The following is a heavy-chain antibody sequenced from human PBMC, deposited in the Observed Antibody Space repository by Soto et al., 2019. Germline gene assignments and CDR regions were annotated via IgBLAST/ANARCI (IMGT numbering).Heavy chain of an antibody. CDR1: GYTFTNSG. CDR2: IGAYNGHT. D-gene: IGHD3-22*01. Sequence: GASVKVSCKASGYTFTNSGISWVRQAPGQGLEWMGWIGAYNGHTKYAQKLQGRVTMTTDTSTSTAYMELRSLKSDDTAVYYCAREDYYDSSGYLPVRYYLGMDVWAKGTTVTVSS. V-gene: IGHV1-18*01. CDR3: AREDYYDSSGYLPVRYYLGMDV. J-gene: IGHJ6*04.